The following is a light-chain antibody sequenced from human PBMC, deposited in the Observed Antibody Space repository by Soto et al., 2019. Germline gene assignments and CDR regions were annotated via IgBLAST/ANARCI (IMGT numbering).Light chain of an antibody. CDR1: ENVYINS. CDR2: GAA. V-gene: IGKV3-20*01. CDR3: QHYGTAPLT. Sequence: EIVLTQSPGTLSLSPGEGATLSCRASENVYINSLAWYQQKPGQPPRLLIYGAATRASAVPDRFSGSGSGADFTLTVTGLEPEDFAFYYCQHYGTAPLTVGPGTRVD. J-gene: IGKJ3*01.